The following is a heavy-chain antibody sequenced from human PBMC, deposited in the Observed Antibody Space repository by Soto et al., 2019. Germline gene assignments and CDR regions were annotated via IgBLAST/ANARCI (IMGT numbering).Heavy chain of an antibody. CDR1: GFTFSDHY. Sequence: GGSLRLSCAASGFTFSDHYMSWIRQAPGKGLEWIGYSSNSGSFTRYADSVKGRFSISRDNAKNSLYLQINSLRGDDTAIYYCVRSGDNYNLLDYWGQGTPVTVSS. D-gene: IGHD1-1*01. CDR2: SSNSGSFT. V-gene: IGHV3-11*06. CDR3: VRSGDNYNLLDY. J-gene: IGHJ4*02.